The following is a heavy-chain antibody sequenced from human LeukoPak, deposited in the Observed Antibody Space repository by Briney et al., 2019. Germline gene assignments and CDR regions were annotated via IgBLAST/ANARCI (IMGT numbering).Heavy chain of an antibody. Sequence: GGSLRLSCVASGFTFNTYAIHWVRQAPGKGLEWVAVISYDGSNKYYEDSVKGRFTISRDNAKGSLYLEMTSLRAEDTAVYYCGFIAAEGLWGQGTLVTVSS. CDR3: GFIAAEGL. V-gene: IGHV3-30-3*01. J-gene: IGHJ4*02. CDR2: ISYDGSNK. D-gene: IGHD6-13*01. CDR1: GFTFNTYA.